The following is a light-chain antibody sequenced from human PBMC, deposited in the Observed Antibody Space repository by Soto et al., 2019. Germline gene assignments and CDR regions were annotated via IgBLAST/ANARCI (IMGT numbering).Light chain of an antibody. V-gene: IGKV1-6*01. CDR3: LQDYGYPRT. CDR2: AAS. CDR1: QAIGND. Sequence: AIPMTQSPSSLSAFVGDRVTITCRASQAIGNDLGWYQQKPGKAPKVLISAASNLQSGVPSRFSGSGSGTDFTLTISSLQPEDFATYYCLQDYGYPRTFGQGTKVEI. J-gene: IGKJ1*01.